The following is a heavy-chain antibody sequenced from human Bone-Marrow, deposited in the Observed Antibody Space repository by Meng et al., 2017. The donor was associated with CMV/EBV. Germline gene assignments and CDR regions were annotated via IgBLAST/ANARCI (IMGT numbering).Heavy chain of an antibody. D-gene: IGHD5-18*01. V-gene: IGHV3-73*01. CDR1: GFTSSGSA. Sequence: GGSLRLSCAASGFTSSGSAMHWVRQASGKGLEWVGRIRSKANSYATAYAASVKGRFTISKDDSKNTAYLQMNSLKTEDTAVYYCTISDTAMVRGNYYYYYGMDVWGQGTTVTFSS. J-gene: IGHJ6*02. CDR2: IRSKANSYAT. CDR3: TISDTAMVRGNYYYYYGMDV.